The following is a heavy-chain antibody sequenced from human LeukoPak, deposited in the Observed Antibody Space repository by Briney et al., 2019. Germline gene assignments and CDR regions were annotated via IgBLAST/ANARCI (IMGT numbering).Heavy chain of an antibody. D-gene: IGHD1-26*01. V-gene: IGHV4-39*01. CDR3: ARQYSGSYSAYFDY. CDR2: IYYSGST. CDR1: GGSISSSSYY. J-gene: IGHJ4*02. Sequence: SETLSLTCTVSGGSISSSSYYWGWIRQPPGKGLEWIGSIYYSGSTYYNPSLKSRVTISVDTSKNQSSLKLSSVTAADTAVYYCARQYSGSYSAYFDYWGQGTLVTVSS.